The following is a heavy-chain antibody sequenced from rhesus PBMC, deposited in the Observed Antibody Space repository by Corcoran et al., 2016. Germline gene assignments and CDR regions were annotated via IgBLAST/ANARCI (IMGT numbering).Heavy chain of an antibody. Sequence: QVHLQESGPGLVKPSETLSLTCAVSGGSISGGYYWGWIRQHPGKGLEWIGNSYGTSAPTYYNTSLESRVTISKDTSKNQFSLKLTSVTAADTAVYYCARFAGSGWPFDYWGQGVLVTVSS. CDR1: GGSISGGYY. CDR3: ARFAGSGWPFDY. J-gene: IGHJ4*01. CDR2: SYGTSAPT. D-gene: IGHD6-31*01. V-gene: IGHV4S7*01.